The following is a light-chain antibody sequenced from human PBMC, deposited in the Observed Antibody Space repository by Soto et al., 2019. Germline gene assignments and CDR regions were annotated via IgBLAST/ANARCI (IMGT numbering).Light chain of an antibody. CDR2: DDS. CDR3: QQYNSYSRT. V-gene: IGKV1-5*01. CDR1: QSISSW. Sequence: DIQMTQSPSTLSESVVDRVTLTCRASQSISSWLAWYQKKPGKAPKLLIYDDSSLESGVPSRLSGSGNGKEGTLTISSMQPDEGATDYCQQYNSYSRTFGQGTKVDIK. J-gene: IGKJ1*01.